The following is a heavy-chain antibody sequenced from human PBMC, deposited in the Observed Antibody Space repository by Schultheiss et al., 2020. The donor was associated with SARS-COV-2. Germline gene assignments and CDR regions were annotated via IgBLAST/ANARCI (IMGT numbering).Heavy chain of an antibody. V-gene: IGHV4-28*02. J-gene: IGHJ4*02. CDR3: AGGEYSSARY. CDR1: GYSISSSNW. D-gene: IGHD6-19*01. CDR2: IYYSGSI. Sequence: SQTLSLTCAVSGYSISSSNWWGWIRQPPGKGLEWIGYIYYSGSIYYNPSLKSRVTMSVDKSKNQFSLKLSSVTAADTAVYYCAGGEYSSARYWGQGTLVTVSS.